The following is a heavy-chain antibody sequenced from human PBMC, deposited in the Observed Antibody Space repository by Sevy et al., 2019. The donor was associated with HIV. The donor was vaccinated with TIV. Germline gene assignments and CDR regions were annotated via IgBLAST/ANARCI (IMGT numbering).Heavy chain of an antibody. D-gene: IGHD6-19*01. CDR2: ISSSSSTI. J-gene: IGHJ4*02. CDR1: GFTFSSYS. CDR3: ARGLGLIAVAGPSADY. Sequence: GGSLRLSCAASGFTFSSYSMNWVRQAPGKGLEWVSYISSSSSTIYYADSVKGRFTISRDNAKNSLYLQMNSLRAEDTAGYYCARGLGLIAVAGPSADYWGQGTLVTVSS. V-gene: IGHV3-48*01.